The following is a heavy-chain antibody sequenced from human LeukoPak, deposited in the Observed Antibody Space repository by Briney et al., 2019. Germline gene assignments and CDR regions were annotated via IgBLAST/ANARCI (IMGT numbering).Heavy chain of an antibody. CDR1: ELTFSGYW. J-gene: IGHJ4*02. Sequence: TGGSLRLSCAASELTFSGYWINWVRQAPGKGLQWVGNIRQDGGQTHYLDSVKGRFTISRDNAKRSLYLQMNSLRPEDTAVYYCARDGHSSGSFDYWGQGTLVTVSS. CDR3: ARDGHSSGSFDY. V-gene: IGHV3-7*01. CDR2: IRQDGGQT. D-gene: IGHD3-10*01.